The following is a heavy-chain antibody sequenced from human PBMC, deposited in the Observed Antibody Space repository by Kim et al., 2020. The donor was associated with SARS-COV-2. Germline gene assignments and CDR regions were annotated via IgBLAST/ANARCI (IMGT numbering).Heavy chain of an antibody. D-gene: IGHD3-10*01. Sequence: NYANYVKGRFTISRDNAKNSLYLQMNSLRAEDTAVYYCARAGGYYGSGTKHWGQGTLVTVSS. J-gene: IGHJ4*02. V-gene: IGHV3-11*05. CDR3: ARAGGYYGSGTKH.